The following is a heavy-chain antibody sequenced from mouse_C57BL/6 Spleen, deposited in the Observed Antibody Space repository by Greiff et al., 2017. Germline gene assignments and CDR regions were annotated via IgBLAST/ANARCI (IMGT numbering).Heavy chain of an antibody. CDR3: ARGLAGIDYFDY. Sequence: VQLQQPGAELVMPGASVKLSCKASGYTFTSYWMHWVKQRPGQGLEWIGEIDPSDSYTNYNQKFKGKSTLTVDKSSSTAYMQLSSLTSEDSAVYYCARGLAGIDYFDYWGQGTTLTVSS. CDR1: GYTFTSYW. D-gene: IGHD4-1*01. CDR2: IDPSDSYT. J-gene: IGHJ2*01. V-gene: IGHV1-69*01.